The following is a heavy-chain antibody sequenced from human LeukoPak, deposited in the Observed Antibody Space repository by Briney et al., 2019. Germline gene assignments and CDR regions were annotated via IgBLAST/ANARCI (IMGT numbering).Heavy chain of an antibody. CDR2: IFGSGGSP. CDR1: GFTFGSHA. D-gene: IGHD5-18*01. V-gene: IGHV3-23*01. Sequence: GGSLRHSCEASGFTFGSHAMYWVRQAPGKGLEWVAGIFGSGGSPHYADPVKGRFTISRDNSRNTVYLQINSLRAEDTAVYYCGKTTVGYSSGQKPAWPVDYWGQGTLVTVSS. J-gene: IGHJ4*02. CDR3: GKTTVGYSSGQKPAWPVDY.